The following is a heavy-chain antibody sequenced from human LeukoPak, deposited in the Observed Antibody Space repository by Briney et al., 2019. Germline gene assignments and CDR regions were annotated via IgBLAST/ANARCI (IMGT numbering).Heavy chain of an antibody. CDR3: ARHGRWAGYDFDY. V-gene: IGHV3-7*01. CDR1: GFTFSSYS. Sequence: GGSLRLSCAASGFTFSSYSMNWVRQAPGKGLEWVANIKQDGSEKYYVDSVKGRFTISRDNAKNSLYLQMNSLRAEDTAVYYCARHGRWAGYDFDYWGQGTLVTVSS. J-gene: IGHJ4*02. D-gene: IGHD1-1*01. CDR2: IKQDGSEK.